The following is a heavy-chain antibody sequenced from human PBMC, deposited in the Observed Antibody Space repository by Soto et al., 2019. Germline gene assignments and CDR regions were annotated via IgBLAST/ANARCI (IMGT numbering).Heavy chain of an antibody. CDR2: MSYDGSNE. V-gene: IGHV3-30*18. CDR1: GFTFSHYA. D-gene: IGHD1-26*01. Sequence: ESGGGVVQPGRSLRLSCAASGFTFSHYAMHWVRQAPGKGLEWVALMSYDGSNEYYADSVKGRFTISRDNSKNTLYLQMTSLRAEDTAVYYCAKGGSHNFEYWGQGTLVTVAS. J-gene: IGHJ4*02. CDR3: AKGGSHNFEY.